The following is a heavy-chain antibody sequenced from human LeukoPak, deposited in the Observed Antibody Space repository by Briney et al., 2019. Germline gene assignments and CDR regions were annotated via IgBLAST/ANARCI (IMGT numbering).Heavy chain of an antibody. J-gene: IGHJ4*02. CDR2: ISGSGGST. CDR3: AKEPRTRPAAIPFDY. V-gene: IGHV3-23*01. D-gene: IGHD2-2*01. CDR1: GFTFGDYA. Sequence: GGSLRLSCTASGFTFGDYAMSWVRQAPGKGLEWVSAISGSGGSTYYADSVKGRFTISRDNSKNTLYLQMNSLRAEDTAVYYCAKEPRTRPAAIPFDYWGQGTLVTVSS.